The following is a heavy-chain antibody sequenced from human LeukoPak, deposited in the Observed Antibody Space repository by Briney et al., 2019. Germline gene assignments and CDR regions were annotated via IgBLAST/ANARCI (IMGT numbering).Heavy chain of an antibody. V-gene: IGHV4-39*07. CDR3: ARVWELSDAFDI. CDR1: SGSISTSNYY. J-gene: IGHJ3*02. Sequence: SETLSLTCTVSSGSISTSNYYWGWVRQPPGKALEWIGNIFYSGSTPYNPSLKSRVTISVDTSKNQFSLKLSSVTAADAAVYYCARVWELSDAFDIWGQGTMVAVSS. CDR2: IFYSGST. D-gene: IGHD1-26*01.